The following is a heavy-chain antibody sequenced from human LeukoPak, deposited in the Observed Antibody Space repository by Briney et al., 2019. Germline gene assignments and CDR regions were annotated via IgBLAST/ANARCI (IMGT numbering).Heavy chain of an antibody. CDR3: ARDGPVYYGSGSFDY. V-gene: IGHV3-66*01. Sequence: GGSLRLSCAASGFTVSYNYMSWVRQAPGKGLEWVSVIYSGGTTYFAESVKGRFTISRDNSKNTLYLQMNSLRAEDTAVYYCARDGPVYYGSGSFDYWGQGTLVTVSS. D-gene: IGHD3-10*01. CDR1: GFTVSYNY. J-gene: IGHJ4*02. CDR2: IYSGGTT.